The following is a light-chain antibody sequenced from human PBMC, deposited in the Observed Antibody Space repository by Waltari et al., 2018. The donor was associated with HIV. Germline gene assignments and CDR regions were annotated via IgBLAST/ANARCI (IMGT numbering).Light chain of an antibody. Sequence: QSVLTQPPSVSAAPGQNVTISCPGSSSNIGNNFVAWYLHLPGTAPKLLIYDSEKRPSGIPDRFSGSKSGTSATLGITGLQPGDEADYYCGTWDNSLNAYVFGTGTKVTVL. V-gene: IGLV1-51*01. CDR3: GTWDNSLNAYV. CDR2: DSE. J-gene: IGLJ1*01. CDR1: SSNIGNNF.